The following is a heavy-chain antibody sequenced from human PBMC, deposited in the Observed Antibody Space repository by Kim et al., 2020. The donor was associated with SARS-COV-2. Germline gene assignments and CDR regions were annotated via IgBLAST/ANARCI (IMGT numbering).Heavy chain of an antibody. Sequence: GGSLRLSCAASGFTFSNYWMTWFRQAPGKGLQWVASINEDGSDTHFADSVKGRFTVSRDNAGNSLYLQMNSLNAEDTAVYYCVRGTVAISGTDYFGQAT. CDR3: VRGTVAISGTDY. V-gene: IGHV3-7*03. CDR2: INEDGSDT. D-gene: IGHD4-17*01. J-gene: IGHJ4*02. CDR1: GFTFSNYW.